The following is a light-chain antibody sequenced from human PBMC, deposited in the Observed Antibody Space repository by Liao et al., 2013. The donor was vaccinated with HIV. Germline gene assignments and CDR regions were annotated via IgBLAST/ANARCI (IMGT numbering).Light chain of an antibody. CDR1: NIGSKS. Sequence: SYELTQPPSVSVAPGKTARITCGGNNIGSKSVHWYQQKPGQAPVLVIYYDSDRPSGIPERFSGSNSGNTATLTISRVEAGDEADYYCQVWDSSTGFGGGTKLTVL. V-gene: IGLV3-21*01. CDR2: YDS. CDR3: QVWDSSTG. J-gene: IGLJ2*01.